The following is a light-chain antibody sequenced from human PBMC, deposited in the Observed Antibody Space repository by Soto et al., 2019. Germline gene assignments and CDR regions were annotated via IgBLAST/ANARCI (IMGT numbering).Light chain of an antibody. CDR1: QSVSNS. CDR3: QQYGSSPLIS. CDR2: DAS. Sequence: EIVLTQSPATLSLSPGERATLSCRASQSVSNSLAWFQQKPGQAPRLLIYDASNRATGIPDRFSGSGSGRDFTLTISGLEPEDFAVYYCQQYGSSPLISFGQGTRLEIK. J-gene: IGKJ5*01. V-gene: IGKV3-11*02.